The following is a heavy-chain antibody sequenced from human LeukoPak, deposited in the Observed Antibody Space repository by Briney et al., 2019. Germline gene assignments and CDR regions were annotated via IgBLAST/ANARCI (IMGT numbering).Heavy chain of an antibody. CDR3: ARHGRWPRGIIDY. D-gene: IGHD3-10*01. CDR2: IYYSGST. CDR1: GGSISSYY. Sequence: PSETLSLTCTVSGGSISSYYWSWIRQPPGKGLEWIGYIYYSGSTNYNPSLKSRVTISVDTSKNQFSLKLSSVTAADTAVYYCARHGRWPRGIIDYWGQGTLATVSS. J-gene: IGHJ4*02. V-gene: IGHV4-59*08.